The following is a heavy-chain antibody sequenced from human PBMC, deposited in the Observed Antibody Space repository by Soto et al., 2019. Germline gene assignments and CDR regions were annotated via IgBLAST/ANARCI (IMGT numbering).Heavy chain of an antibody. CDR3: AKDVSSSSTYYFDY. CDR2: ISWNSGSI. J-gene: IGHJ4*02. D-gene: IGHD6-13*01. V-gene: IGHV3-9*01. CDR1: GFTFDDYA. Sequence: GGSLRLSCAASGFTFDDYAMHWVRQAPGKGLEWVSGISWNSGSIGYADSVKGRFTISRDNAKNSLYLQMNSLRVEDTALYYCAKDVSSSSTYYFDYWGQGTLATVSS.